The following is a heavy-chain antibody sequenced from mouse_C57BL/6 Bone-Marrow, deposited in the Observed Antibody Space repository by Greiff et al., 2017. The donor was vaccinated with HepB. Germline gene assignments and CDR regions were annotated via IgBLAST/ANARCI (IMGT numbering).Heavy chain of an antibody. D-gene: IGHD1-1*01. V-gene: IGHV3-6*01. CDR2: ISYDGSN. CDR1: GYSITSGYY. Sequence: EVQLQQSGPGLVKPSQSLSLTCSVTGYSITSGYYWNWIRQFPGNKLQWMGYISYDGSNNYNPSLKNRISITHDTSKNQFFLKLNSVTTEDTATYYCAMEFITTVVSPFADWGQGTLVTVAA. J-gene: IGHJ3*01. CDR3: AMEFITTVVSPFAD.